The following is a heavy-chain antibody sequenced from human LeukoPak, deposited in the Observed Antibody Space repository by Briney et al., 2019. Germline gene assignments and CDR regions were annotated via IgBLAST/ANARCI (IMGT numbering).Heavy chain of an antibody. V-gene: IGHV3-15*01. Sequence: GGSLRLSCAASGFTFSSVWMNWVRQAPGKGLEWVGRIKLKVDGGTTDYAAPVKDRFTISRDDSENTVYLEMNSLKTEDTAVYYCIAITVGGRGQGTLVTVSS. CDR3: IAITVGG. CDR2: IKLKVDGGTT. J-gene: IGHJ4*02. CDR1: GFTFSSVW. D-gene: IGHD2-8*02.